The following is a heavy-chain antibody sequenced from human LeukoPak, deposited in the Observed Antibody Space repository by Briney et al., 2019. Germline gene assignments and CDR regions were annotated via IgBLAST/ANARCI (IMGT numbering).Heavy chain of an antibody. CDR2: ISSSSSYI. J-gene: IGHJ4*02. V-gene: IGHV3-21*01. CDR3: ARATGGYSSSWFDY. D-gene: IGHD6-13*01. CDR1: GFTFSSYS. Sequence: GGSLRLSCAASGFTFSSYSMNWVRQAPGKGLEWVSSISSSSSYIYYADSVKGRFTISRDKAKNSLYLQMNSLRAEDTAVYYCARATGGYSSSWFDYWGQGTLVTVSS.